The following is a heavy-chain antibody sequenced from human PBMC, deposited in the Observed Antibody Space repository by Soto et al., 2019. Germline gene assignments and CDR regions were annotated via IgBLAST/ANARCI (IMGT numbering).Heavy chain of an antibody. CDR2: IYYSGST. V-gene: IGHV4-39*01. Sequence: PSETLSLTCTVSGGSISSSSYYWGWIRQPPGKGLEWIGSIYYSGSTYYNPSLKSRVTISVDTSKNQFSLKPSSVTAADTAVYYCARHMVDTAMAAFDYWGQGTLVTVSS. CDR3: ARHMVDTAMAAFDY. D-gene: IGHD5-18*01. J-gene: IGHJ4*02. CDR1: GGSISSSSYY.